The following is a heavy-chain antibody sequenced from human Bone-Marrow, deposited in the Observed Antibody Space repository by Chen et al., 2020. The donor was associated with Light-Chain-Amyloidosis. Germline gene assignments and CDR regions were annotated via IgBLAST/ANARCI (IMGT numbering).Heavy chain of an antibody. V-gene: IGHV3-74*01. Sequence: EGQLVESGGDLVRPGGSLRLPCSASGFTSHSSWMHWGRQGPGNGLVWVSRINNDGSVTSYADSVKGRFTISRDNAKNTLYLQMTSLRAEDTALYYCAAGADIRGRGILVTVSS. CDR3: AAGADI. D-gene: IGHD3-10*01. CDR1: GFTSHSSW. CDR2: INNDGSVT. J-gene: IGHJ4*02.